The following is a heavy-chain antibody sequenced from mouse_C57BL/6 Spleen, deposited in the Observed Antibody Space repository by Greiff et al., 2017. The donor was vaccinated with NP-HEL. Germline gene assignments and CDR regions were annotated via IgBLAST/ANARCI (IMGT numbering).Heavy chain of an antibody. CDR2: IDPETGGT. J-gene: IGHJ3*01. CDR3: TREGDYDGGFAY. V-gene: IGHV1-15*01. Sequence: VQLQQSGAELVRPGASVTLSCKASGYTFTDYEMHWVKQTPVHGLEWIGAIDPETGGTAYNQKFKGKAILTADKSSSTAYMELRSLTSEDSAVYYCTREGDYDGGFAYWGQGTLVTVSA. D-gene: IGHD2-4*01. CDR1: GYTFTDYE.